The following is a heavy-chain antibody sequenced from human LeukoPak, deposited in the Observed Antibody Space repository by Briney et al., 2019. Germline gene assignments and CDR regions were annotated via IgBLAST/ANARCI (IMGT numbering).Heavy chain of an antibody. J-gene: IGHJ4*02. Sequence: GGSLRLSCTAPGFTFSSYAIHWIRQAPGKGLEWVALVWHDGSNRYYSEAVKGRFTISRDNSKNTVYLQISSLRAEDTAVYYCARELFGSGSCPDYWGQGTRVTVSS. V-gene: IGHV3-33*01. D-gene: IGHD3-10*01. CDR3: ARELFGSGSCPDY. CDR1: GFTFSSYA. CDR2: VWHDGSNR.